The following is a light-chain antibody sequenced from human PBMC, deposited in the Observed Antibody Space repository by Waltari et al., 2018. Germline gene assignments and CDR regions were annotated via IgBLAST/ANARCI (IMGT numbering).Light chain of an antibody. V-gene: IGKV3-11*01. CDR3: QQRSNPPAYT. J-gene: IGKJ2*01. Sequence: EIVLTQSPVTLSLSPGERATLSCRASQSVGSYLAWYQQKAGQAPRLLIYDASNGATGIPARFSGSGSGTDFTLTISSLEPEDFAIYYCQQRSNPPAYTFGQGTKVEIK. CDR2: DAS. CDR1: QSVGSY.